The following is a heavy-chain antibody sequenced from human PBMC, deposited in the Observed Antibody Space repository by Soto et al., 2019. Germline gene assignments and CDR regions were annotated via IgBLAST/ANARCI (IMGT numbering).Heavy chain of an antibody. D-gene: IGHD1-26*01. V-gene: IGHV1-69*01. J-gene: IGHJ4*02. CDR1: GGTFSSYS. CDR2: IIPIFGTA. Sequence: QVQLVQSGAEVKKPGSSVKVSCKASGGTFSSYSINWVRQAPGQGLEWMGEIIPIFGTANYAQKFQGRVTITADESTSTDYMELSSLRSEDTAVYYCARDGGRHSGGIDYGGQGTLVTVSS. CDR3: ARDGGRHSGGIDY.